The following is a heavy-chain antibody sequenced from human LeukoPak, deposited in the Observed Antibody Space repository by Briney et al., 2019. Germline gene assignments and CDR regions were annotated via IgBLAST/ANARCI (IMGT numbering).Heavy chain of an antibody. V-gene: IGHV1-8*03. CDR3: ARRGFVVVPAAIDYYYYYMDV. Sequence: GASVKVSCKASGYTFTSYDINWVRQATGQGLEWMGWMNPNSGNTGYAQKFQGRVTITRNTSISTAYMELSSLRSEDTAVYYCARRGFVVVPAAIDYYYYYMDVWGKGTTVTVSS. CDR1: GYTFTSYD. CDR2: MNPNSGNT. J-gene: IGHJ6*03. D-gene: IGHD2-2*01.